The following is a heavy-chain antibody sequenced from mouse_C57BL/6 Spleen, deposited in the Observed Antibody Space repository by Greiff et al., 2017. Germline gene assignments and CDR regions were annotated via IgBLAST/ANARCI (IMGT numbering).Heavy chain of an antibody. CDR1: GYTFTGYW. V-gene: IGHV1-9*01. J-gene: IGHJ4*01. CDR3: ARSNYYGSSYTDYYAMDY. Sequence: QVQLQQSGAELMKPGASVKLSCKATGYTFTGYWIEWVKQRPGHGLEWIGEILPGSGSTNYNEKFKGKATFTADTSSNTAYMQLSSLTTEDSAIYYCARSNYYGSSYTDYYAMDYWGQGTSVTVSS. D-gene: IGHD1-1*01. CDR2: ILPGSGST.